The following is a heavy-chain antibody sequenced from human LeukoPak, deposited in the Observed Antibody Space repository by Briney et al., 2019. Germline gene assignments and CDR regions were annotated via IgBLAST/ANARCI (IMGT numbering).Heavy chain of an antibody. Sequence: ASVKVSCKASGYTFTGYYMHWVRQAPGQGLEWMGWINPNSGGTNYAQKFQGRVTMTRDTSISTAYMELSRLRSDDTAVYYCARAGYYYDSSGYYYFWGQGTLVTVSS. V-gene: IGHV1-2*02. CDR2: INPNSGGT. J-gene: IGHJ4*02. CDR3: ARAGYYYDSSGYYYF. D-gene: IGHD3-22*01. CDR1: GYTFTGYY.